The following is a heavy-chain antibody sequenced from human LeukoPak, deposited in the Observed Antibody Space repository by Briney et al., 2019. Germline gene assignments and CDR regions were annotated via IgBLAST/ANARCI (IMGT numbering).Heavy chain of an antibody. J-gene: IGHJ3*02. V-gene: IGHV1-18*01. Sequence: ASVKVSCKASGYTFTSYGISWVRQAPGQGLEWMGWISAYNGNTNYAQKLQGRVTMTTDTSTSTAYMELRSLRSDDTAVYYCARDGDIVVVPAAIPRDAFDIRGQGTMVTVSS. CDR1: GYTFTSYG. CDR2: ISAYNGNT. CDR3: ARDGDIVVVPAAIPRDAFDI. D-gene: IGHD2-2*01.